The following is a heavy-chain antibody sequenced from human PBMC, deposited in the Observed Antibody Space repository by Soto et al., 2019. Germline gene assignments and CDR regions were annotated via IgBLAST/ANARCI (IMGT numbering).Heavy chain of an antibody. D-gene: IGHD6-6*01. J-gene: IGHJ4*02. CDR2: ISGSDDST. CDR3: AKRSSASTFDY. V-gene: IGHV3-23*01. Sequence: EVQLLESGGGLVQPGESLRLSCAASGFTFSSYAMSWVRQAPGKGLEGVSVISGSDDSTYYAASVKGRFTISRDNSKNTLYLQMNSLRAEDTAVYYCAKRSSASTFDYWGQGTLVTVSS. CDR1: GFTFSSYA.